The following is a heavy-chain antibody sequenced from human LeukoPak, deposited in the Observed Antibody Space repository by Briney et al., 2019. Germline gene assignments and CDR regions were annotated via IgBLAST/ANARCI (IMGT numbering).Heavy chain of an antibody. CDR1: GYTFTDYY. J-gene: IGHJ5*02. D-gene: IGHD5-24*01. CDR2: INPNSGAT. V-gene: IGHV1-2*02. CDR3: ARGPNGSASDWFDP. Sequence: ASVKVSCKASGYTFTDYYLHWVRQAPGQGLEWMGWINPNSGATKYTRKFQGRVTMTSDTSINTAYMEMTRFISDDTAVFYCARGPNGSASDWFDPWGQGTLVTVSS.